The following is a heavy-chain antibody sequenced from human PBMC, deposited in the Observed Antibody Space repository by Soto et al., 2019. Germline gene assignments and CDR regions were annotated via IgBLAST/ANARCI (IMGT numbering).Heavy chain of an antibody. CDR2: INHSGST. J-gene: IGHJ6*02. Sequence: SETLSLTCAVYGGSFSGYYWSWIRQPPGKGLEWIGEINHSGSTNYNPSLKSRVTISVDTSKNQFSLKLSSVTAADTAVYYCASGYYAWGYYYYGIDVSGQWTTLTVSS. V-gene: IGHV4-34*01. CDR3: ASGYYAWGYYYYGIDV. CDR1: GGSFSGYY. D-gene: IGHD3-16*01.